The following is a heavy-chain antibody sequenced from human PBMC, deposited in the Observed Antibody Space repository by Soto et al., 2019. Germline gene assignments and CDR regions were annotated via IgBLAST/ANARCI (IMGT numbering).Heavy chain of an antibody. J-gene: IGHJ4*02. D-gene: IGHD3-16*01. Sequence: GGSLRLSCAASGFTFYSYTMHWVRQAPGKGLEWVALISYDGSIKHYADSVKGRFTISRDNSKNTLSLQINSLKTEDTAVYYCARGNGDYIWTNSASRWGQGALVTVSS. V-gene: IGHV3-30-3*01. CDR2: ISYDGSIK. CDR3: ARGNGDYIWTNSASR. CDR1: GFTFYSYT.